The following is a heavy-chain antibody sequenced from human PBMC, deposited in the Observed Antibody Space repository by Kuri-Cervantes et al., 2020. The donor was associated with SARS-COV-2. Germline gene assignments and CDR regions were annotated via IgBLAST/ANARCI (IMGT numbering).Heavy chain of an antibody. D-gene: IGHD6-13*01. Sequence: GGSLRLSCAASGFTLGNHGMHWVRQAPGKGLEWLAVISTDGTITHYADSVKGRFTISRDNSKSTLYLEMNSLRDEDTGVYYCAKETGAAGSSCMSYFDNWGLGTQVTVSS. CDR1: GFTLGNHG. CDR2: ISTDGTIT. CDR3: AKETGAAGSSCMSYFDN. J-gene: IGHJ4*02. V-gene: IGHV3-30*18.